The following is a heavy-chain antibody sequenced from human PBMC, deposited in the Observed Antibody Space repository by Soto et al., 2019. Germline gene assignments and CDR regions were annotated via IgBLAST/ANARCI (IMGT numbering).Heavy chain of an antibody. V-gene: IGHV4-34*01. D-gene: IGHD3-16*01. CDR2: INHSGST. CDR3: ARLTIMTPVVTGRRGYGMDV. J-gene: IGHJ6*02. Sequence: QVQLQQWGAGLLKPSETLSLTCAVYGGSFSGYYWSWIRQPPGKGLEWIGEINHSGSTNYNPSLKSRVTISVDTSKNQFSLKLSSVTAADTAVYYCARLTIMTPVVTGRRGYGMDVWGQGTTVTVSS. CDR1: GGSFSGYY.